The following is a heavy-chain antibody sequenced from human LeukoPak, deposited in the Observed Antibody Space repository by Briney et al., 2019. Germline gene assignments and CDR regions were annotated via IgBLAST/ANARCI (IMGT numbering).Heavy chain of an antibody. CDR2: IYYSGST. Sequence: SETLSLTCTVSGGSISGYYWSWIRQPPGKGLEWIGNIYYSGSTNYNPSLKGRVTISVDTSKNQFSLKLSSVTAADTAVYYCARSTGYNSGWFDYWGQGTLVTVSS. CDR1: GGSISGYY. D-gene: IGHD6-19*01. CDR3: ARSTGYNSGWFDY. J-gene: IGHJ4*02. V-gene: IGHV4-59*08.